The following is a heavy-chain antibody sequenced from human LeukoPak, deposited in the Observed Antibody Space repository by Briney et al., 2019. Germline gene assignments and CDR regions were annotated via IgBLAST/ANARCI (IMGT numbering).Heavy chain of an antibody. D-gene: IGHD2-2*01. CDR3: AKDRHGYCTSTSCFVDY. CDR2: ISGSGGST. Sequence: GGSLRLSCAASGFTFSSYSMNWVRQAPGKGLEWVSAISGSGGSTYYADSVKGRFTISRDNSKNTVYLQMNSLRAEDTAVYYCAKDRHGYCTSTSCFVDYWGQGTLVTVSS. J-gene: IGHJ4*02. V-gene: IGHV3-23*01. CDR1: GFTFSSYS.